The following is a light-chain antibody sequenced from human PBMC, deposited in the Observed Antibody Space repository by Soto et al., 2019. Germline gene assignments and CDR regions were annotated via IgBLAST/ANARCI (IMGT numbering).Light chain of an antibody. CDR1: QSVSSN. J-gene: IGKJ5*01. CDR2: GAS. V-gene: IGKV3-15*01. Sequence: EIVMTQSPATLSVSPGERATLSCRASQSVSSNLAWYQQKPGQAPRLPIYGASTRATGIPARFSGSGSGTEFTLTISSLEPEDFAVYYCQQRSYWPITFGQGTRLE. CDR3: QQRSYWPIT.